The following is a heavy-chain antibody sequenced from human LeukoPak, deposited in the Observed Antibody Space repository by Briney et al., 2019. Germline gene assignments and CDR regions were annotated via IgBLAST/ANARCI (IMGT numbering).Heavy chain of an antibody. CDR3: ARDAWSRITGPPDSDQ. CDR1: GFTVSSNY. D-gene: IGHD6-6*01. Sequence: GSLRLSCAASGFTVSSNYMSWVRQAPGKGLEWVASLNQEGSRIEYVDSVKGRFTISRDDVKNSVSLQMSSLRAEDTAIYYCARDAWSRITGPPDSDQWGQGTLVTVSS. CDR2: LNQEGSRI. J-gene: IGHJ4*02. V-gene: IGHV3-7*01.